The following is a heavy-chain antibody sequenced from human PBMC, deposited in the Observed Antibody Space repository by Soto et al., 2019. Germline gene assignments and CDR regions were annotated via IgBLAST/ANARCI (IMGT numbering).Heavy chain of an antibody. CDR2: INPSGGST. J-gene: IGHJ5*02. V-gene: IGHV1-46*01. D-gene: IGHD1-26*01. CDR1: GYTFTSYY. CDR3: ARGPASDTRWATWFDP. Sequence: ASVKVSCKASGYTFTSYYMHWVRQAPGQGLEWMGIINPSGGSTSYAQKFQGRVTMTRDTSTSTVYMELSSLRSEDTAVYYCARGPASDTRWATWFDPWGQGTLVTVSS.